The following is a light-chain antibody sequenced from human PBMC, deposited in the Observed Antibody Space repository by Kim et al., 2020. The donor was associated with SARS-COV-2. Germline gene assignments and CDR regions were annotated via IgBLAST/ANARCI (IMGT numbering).Light chain of an antibody. Sequence: GESATPSSRASQSVSNSYLAWYQQKPGQAPRLLIYGSSSRATSIPDRCSGSGSVTDFTFSSSRLEPEDFAVYYCQQYGSSPLTFGGGTKVDIK. CDR2: GSS. V-gene: IGKV3-20*01. CDR1: QSVSNSY. J-gene: IGKJ4*01. CDR3: QQYGSSPLT.